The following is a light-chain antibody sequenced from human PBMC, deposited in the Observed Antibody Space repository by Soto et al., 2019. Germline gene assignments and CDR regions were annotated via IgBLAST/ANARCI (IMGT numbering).Light chain of an antibody. J-gene: IGLJ1*01. Sequence: QSGLTQPAAVSGSPGQSIAMSCTGTSSDVGTYNSVSWYQQYPGKAPKLMIHDVSNRPSGVSDRFSGSKSGNTASLTISGLQSEDEADYYCSSYTSSSSYVFGSGTKVTVL. CDR2: DVS. CDR1: SSDVGTYNS. V-gene: IGLV2-14*01. CDR3: SSYTSSSSYV.